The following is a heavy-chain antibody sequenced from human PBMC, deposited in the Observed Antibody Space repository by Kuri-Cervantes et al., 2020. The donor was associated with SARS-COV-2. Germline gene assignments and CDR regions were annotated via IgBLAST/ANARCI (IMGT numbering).Heavy chain of an antibody. D-gene: IGHD3-3*01. CDR3: ARVHLRRITIFGVVTPSYGVDV. Sequence: SETLSLTCTVSGGSISSGDYYWSWIRQPPGKGLEWIGYIYYSGSTYYNPSLKSRVTISVDTSKNQFSLKLSSVTAADTAVYYCARVHLRRITIFGVVTPSYGVDVWGQGTTVTVSS. CDR2: IYYSGST. J-gene: IGHJ6*02. V-gene: IGHV4-30-4*01. CDR1: GGSISSGDYY.